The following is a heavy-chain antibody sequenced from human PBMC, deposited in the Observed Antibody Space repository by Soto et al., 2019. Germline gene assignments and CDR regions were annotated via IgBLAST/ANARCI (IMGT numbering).Heavy chain of an antibody. CDR2: ISGSGGST. CDR1: GFTFSSYA. CDR3: AKDRLWCSSTSFYDPYYYYGMDV. Sequence: GGSLSLSCAASGFTFSSYAMSWVRQAPGKGLEWVSAISGSGGSTYYADSVKGRFTISRDTSKNTLHLQMNSTRAEDTAVYYCAKDRLWCSSTSFYDPYYYYGMDVWGQGTTVTVSS. J-gene: IGHJ6*02. D-gene: IGHD2-2*01. V-gene: IGHV3-23*01.